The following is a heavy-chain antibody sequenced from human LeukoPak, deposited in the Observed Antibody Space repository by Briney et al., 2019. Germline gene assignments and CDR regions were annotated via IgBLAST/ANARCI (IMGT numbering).Heavy chain of an antibody. Sequence: GRSLRLSCTASGFIFSSYAMHWVRKAPGKGLEWVAGISYDGSNKYYADFVKGRFTISRDNSKNTLYLQMNSLRADETAVYYCGGAVFTPSRLDVWGQGNNVTVP. CDR2: ISYDGSNK. J-gene: IGHJ6*02. CDR3: GGAVFTPSRLDV. V-gene: IGHV3-30*03. CDR1: GFIFSSYA.